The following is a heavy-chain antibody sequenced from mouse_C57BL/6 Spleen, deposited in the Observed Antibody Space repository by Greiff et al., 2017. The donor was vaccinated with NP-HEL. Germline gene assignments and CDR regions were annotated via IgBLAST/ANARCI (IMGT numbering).Heavy chain of an antibody. CDR1: GFNIKDDY. Sequence: EVQLKESGAELVRPGASVKLSCTASGFNIKDDYMHWVKQRPEQGLEWIGWIDPENGDTEYASKFQGKATITADTSSNTAYLQLSSLTSEDTAVYYCTTGSSYFDYWGQGTTLTVSS. CDR2: IDPENGDT. CDR3: TTGSSYFDY. D-gene: IGHD1-1*01. V-gene: IGHV14-4*01. J-gene: IGHJ2*01.